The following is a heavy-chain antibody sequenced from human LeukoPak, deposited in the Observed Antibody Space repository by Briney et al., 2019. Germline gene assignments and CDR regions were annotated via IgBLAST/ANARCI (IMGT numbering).Heavy chain of an antibody. V-gene: IGHV4-39*01. Sequence: PSETLSLTCTVSGGSISSSSYYWGWIRQPPGKGLEWIGSIYYSGSTYYNPSLKSRVTISVDTSKNQFSLKLSSVTAAATAVYYCARRPEIYGSGSYFDYWGQGTLVTVSS. J-gene: IGHJ4*02. CDR1: GGSISSSSYY. CDR2: IYYSGST. D-gene: IGHD3-10*01. CDR3: ARRPEIYGSGSYFDY.